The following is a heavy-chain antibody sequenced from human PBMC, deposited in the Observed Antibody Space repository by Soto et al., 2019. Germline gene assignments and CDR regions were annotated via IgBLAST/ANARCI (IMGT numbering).Heavy chain of an antibody. CDR1: GYSFTIYW. CDR3: ARHESMAAGMDV. V-gene: IGHV5-10-1*01. CDR2: IDPGDSYT. Sequence: PGESLKISCKGSGYSFTIYWITWVRQMPGKGLEWMGRIDPGDSYTNYSPSFQGHVTISADKSISTAYLQWSSLKASDTAIYYCARHESMAAGMDVWGQGTTVTVSS. D-gene: IGHD6-13*01. J-gene: IGHJ6*02.